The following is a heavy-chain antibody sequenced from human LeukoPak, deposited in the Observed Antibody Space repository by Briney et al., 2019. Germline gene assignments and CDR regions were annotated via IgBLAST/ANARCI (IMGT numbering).Heavy chain of an antibody. CDR2: IYYSGST. J-gene: IGHJ4*02. Sequence: SETLSLTCTVSGGSVNSGNYYWSWIRQPPGKGLEWIGEIYYSGSTSYNPSLKSRVTISPDTSKSQFSLKVSSVTAADTAVYYCARRGGSGRSFDSWGQGTLVTVSS. D-gene: IGHD3-10*01. CDR3: ARRGGSGRSFDS. CDR1: GGSVNSGNYY. V-gene: IGHV4-61*01.